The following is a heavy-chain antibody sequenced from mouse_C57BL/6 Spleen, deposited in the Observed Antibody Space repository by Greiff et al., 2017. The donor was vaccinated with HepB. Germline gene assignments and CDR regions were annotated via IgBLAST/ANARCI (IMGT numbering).Heavy chain of an antibody. J-gene: IGHJ1*03. V-gene: IGHV5-12*01. CDR1: GFTFSDYY. CDR2: ISNGGGST. D-gene: IGHD1-1*01. CDR3: ARQEITTVAYWYFDV. Sequence: EVRLVESGGGLVQPGGSLKLSCAASGFTFSDYYMYWVRQTPEKRLEWVAYISNGGGSTYYPDTVKGRFTISRDNAKNSLSLQMSSLKSKDTAMYYCARQEITTVAYWYFDVWGTRTTVTVSS.